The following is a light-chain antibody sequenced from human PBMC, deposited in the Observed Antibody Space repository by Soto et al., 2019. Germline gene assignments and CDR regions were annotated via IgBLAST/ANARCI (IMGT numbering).Light chain of an antibody. CDR2: EVS. CDR3: SSYTTSSTLLYV. J-gene: IGLJ1*01. Sequence: QSALTQPASASGSPGQSVTISCTGTSSDVGGYNSVSWYQQHPGKAPKLMIYEVSNRPSGVANRFSGSKSGNTASLTISGLQAQDEADYYYSSYTTSSTLLYVFGTGTKLTVL. CDR1: SSDVGGYNS. V-gene: IGLV2-14*01.